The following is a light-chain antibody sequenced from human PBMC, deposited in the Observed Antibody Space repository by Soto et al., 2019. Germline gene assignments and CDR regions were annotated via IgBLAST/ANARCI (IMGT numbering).Light chain of an antibody. CDR3: SSYAGTNTPYV. V-gene: IGLV2-8*01. CDR2: EVS. Sequence: QSALTQPPSASGSPGQSVTISCTGTSSDVGGYYYVSWYQQHPGKAPKLMIYEVSKRPSGVPDRFSRSKSGNTASLTVSGLQAEDEADYYCSSYAGTNTPYVFGTGTQLTVL. CDR1: SSDVGGYYY. J-gene: IGLJ1*01.